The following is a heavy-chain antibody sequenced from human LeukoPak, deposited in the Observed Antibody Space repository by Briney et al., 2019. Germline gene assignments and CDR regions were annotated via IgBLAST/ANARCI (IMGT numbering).Heavy chain of an antibody. V-gene: IGHV1-18*01. CDR1: GGTFSSYG. D-gene: IGHD3-22*01. J-gene: IGHJ4*02. Sequence: ASVKVSCKASGGTFSSYGISWVRQAPGQGLEWMGWISAYNGNTNYAQKLQGRVTMTTDTSTSTAYMELRSLRSDDTAVYYCARASSGYYTDYWGQGTLVTVSS. CDR3: ARASSGYYTDY. CDR2: ISAYNGNT.